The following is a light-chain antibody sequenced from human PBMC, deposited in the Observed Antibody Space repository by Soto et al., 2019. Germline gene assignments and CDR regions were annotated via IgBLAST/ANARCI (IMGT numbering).Light chain of an antibody. CDR2: DAS. Sequence: DIQMTQSPSTLSASVGDRVTITCRASQSISSWLAWYQQKPGKAPKLLIYDASSLESGVPSRFSGIGSGTEFTLTISSLQHDDFATYYCQQYNSYSRVRTFDQGTKVEIK. J-gene: IGKJ1*01. V-gene: IGKV1-5*01. CDR3: QQYNSYSRVRT. CDR1: QSISSW.